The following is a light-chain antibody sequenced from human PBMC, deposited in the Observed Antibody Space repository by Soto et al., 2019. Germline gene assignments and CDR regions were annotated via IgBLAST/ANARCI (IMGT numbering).Light chain of an antibody. V-gene: IGKV3-15*01. Sequence: EIVMTQSPATLSVSPWERATLSCRASQSVSSNLAWYQQKPGQAPRLLIFGASTRATGIPARFSGSGSGTEFTLTISSLQSEDFAVYYCQQYIRWPLTFGGGTKVDI. J-gene: IGKJ4*01. CDR2: GAS. CDR1: QSVSSN. CDR3: QQYIRWPLT.